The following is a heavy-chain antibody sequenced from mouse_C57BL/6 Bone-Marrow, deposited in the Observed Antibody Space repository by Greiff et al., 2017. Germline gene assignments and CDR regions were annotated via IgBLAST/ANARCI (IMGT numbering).Heavy chain of an antibody. Sequence: QVQLQQSGPELVKPGASVKISCKASGYAFSSSWMNWVKQRPGKGLEWIGRIYPGDGDTNYNGKFKGKATRTADKSSSTAYMQLSSLTSEDSAVYCCAKGYYYSSSHHWCFDVWGTGTTVTVSS. V-gene: IGHV1-82*01. CDR2: IYPGDGDT. CDR1: GYAFSSSW. J-gene: IGHJ1*03. CDR3: AKGYYYSSSHHWCFDV. D-gene: IGHD1-1*01.